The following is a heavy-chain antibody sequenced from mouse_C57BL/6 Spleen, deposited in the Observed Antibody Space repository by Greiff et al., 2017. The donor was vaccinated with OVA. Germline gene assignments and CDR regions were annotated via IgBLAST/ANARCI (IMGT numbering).Heavy chain of an antibody. CDR3: AREGRSNYGFDY. J-gene: IGHJ2*01. CDR2: IYPGDGDT. CDR1: GYAFSSSW. Sequence: QVQLQQSGPELVKPGASVKISCKASGYAFSSSWMNWVKQRPGKGLEWIGRIYPGDGDTNYNGKFKGKATLTADKSSSTAYMQLSSLTSEDSAVYFCAREGRSNYGFDYWGQGTTLTVSS. D-gene: IGHD2-5*01. V-gene: IGHV1-82*01.